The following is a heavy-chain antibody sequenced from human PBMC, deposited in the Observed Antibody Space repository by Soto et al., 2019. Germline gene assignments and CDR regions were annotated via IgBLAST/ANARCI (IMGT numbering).Heavy chain of an antibody. D-gene: IGHD2-21*01. CDR2: IWYDGSNK. J-gene: IGHJ5*02. CDR1: GFTFSSYG. Sequence: QVQLVESGGGVVQPGRSLRLSCAASGFTFSSYGMHWVRQAPGKGLEWVAVIWYDGSNKYYADSVKGRFTISRDNSKNTLYLQMNSLRAEDTAVYYCARDKDVIGPTPNWFDPWGQGTLVTVSS. CDR3: ARDKDVIGPTPNWFDP. V-gene: IGHV3-33*01.